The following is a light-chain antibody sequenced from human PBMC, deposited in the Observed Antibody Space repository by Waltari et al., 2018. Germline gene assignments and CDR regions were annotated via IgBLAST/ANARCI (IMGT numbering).Light chain of an antibody. CDR3: RQRSNWPRT. V-gene: IGKV3-11*01. Sequence: CRASQSVTNYLAWYQQKPGQAPRVLIYSASNRATGVPARFSGSGSGTDFTLTISSLEPEDFAVYYCRQRSNWPRTFGQGTKVEVK. CDR2: SAS. CDR1: QSVTNY. J-gene: IGKJ1*01.